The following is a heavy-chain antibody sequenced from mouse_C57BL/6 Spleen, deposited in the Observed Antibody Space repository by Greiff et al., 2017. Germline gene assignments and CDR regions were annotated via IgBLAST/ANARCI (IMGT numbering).Heavy chain of an antibody. D-gene: IGHD1-1*01. J-gene: IGHJ1*03. CDR2: INPSNGGT. CDR3: ARDGITTVVDGYFDV. CDR1: GYTFTSYW. Sequence: VQLQQPGTELVKPGASVKLSCKASGYTFTSYWMHWVKQRPGQGLELIGNINPSNGGTNYNEKFKSKATLTVDKSSSTAYMQLSSLTSEDSAVYYCARDGITTVVDGYFDVWGTGTTVTVSS. V-gene: IGHV1-53*01.